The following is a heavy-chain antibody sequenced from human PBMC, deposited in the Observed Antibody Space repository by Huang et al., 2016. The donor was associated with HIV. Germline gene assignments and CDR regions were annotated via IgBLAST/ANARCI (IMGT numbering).Heavy chain of an antibody. CDR2: IYYRGST. D-gene: IGHD2-21*02. CDR3: ARLAYCAGDCYSGHYYFDY. Sequence: QLQLQESGPGLVKPSETLSLTCTVSGGSISSSGYYWGWIRQPPGKGLQWIANIYYRGSTHYNPSLKSRVTISVDTSKNKFSLRLSSVTAADTAVYYCARLAYCAGDCYSGHYYFDYWGQGTLVTVSS. CDR1: GGSISSSGYY. J-gene: IGHJ4*02. V-gene: IGHV4-39*01.